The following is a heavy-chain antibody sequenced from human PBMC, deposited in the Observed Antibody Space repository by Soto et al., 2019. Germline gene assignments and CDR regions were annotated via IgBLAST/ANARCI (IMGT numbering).Heavy chain of an antibody. Sequence: QVQLEQSGAEVKKPGSSVKVSCKASGGTFSNSAISWVRQAPGQGLEWMGGIMPIFRTPDYAQKFQGRVTGPADESTSTAYMELSGLKSDDTAVYYCARDKARPQLGGNYYYILDVWGQGTTVTVSS. V-gene: IGHV1-69*12. J-gene: IGHJ6*02. D-gene: IGHD3-3*02. CDR3: ARDKARPQLGGNYYYILDV. CDR1: GGTFSNSA. CDR2: IMPIFRTP.